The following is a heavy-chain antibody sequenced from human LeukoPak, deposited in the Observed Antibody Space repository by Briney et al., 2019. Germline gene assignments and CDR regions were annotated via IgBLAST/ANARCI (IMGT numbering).Heavy chain of an antibody. J-gene: IGHJ4*02. CDR1: GFTFSSYA. Sequence: GGSLRLSCAASGFTFSSYAMSWVRQAPGKGLEWVSAISGSGGSTYYADSVKGRFTISRYNSKNTLYLQMNSLRAEDTAVYYRAKQGVVITFGGVDYWGQGTLVTVSS. D-gene: IGHD3-16*01. CDR3: AKQGVVITFGGVDY. CDR2: ISGSGGST. V-gene: IGHV3-23*01.